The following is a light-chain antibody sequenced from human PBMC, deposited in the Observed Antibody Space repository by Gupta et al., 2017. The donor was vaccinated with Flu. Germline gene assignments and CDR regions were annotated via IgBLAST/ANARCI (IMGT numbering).Light chain of an antibody. CDR3: REVLQTPLT. V-gene: IGKV2-28*01. J-gene: IGKJ5*01. CDR1: QSLLHRNGYNY. CDR2: LGS. Sequence: EMVMTTSHLSLPVTPGEPASISCRSSQSLLHRNGYNYLDWYLQKPGQSLKLLIYLGSARPSGVPDRFSGRGSGTDFTLKISRVDADDVEVYYIREVLQTPLTFGEGTRLEIK.